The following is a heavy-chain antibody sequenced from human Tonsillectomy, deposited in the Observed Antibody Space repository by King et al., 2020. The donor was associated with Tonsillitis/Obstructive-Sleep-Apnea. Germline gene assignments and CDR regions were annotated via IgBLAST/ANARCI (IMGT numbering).Heavy chain of an antibody. CDR2: IKTKTHGGTT. CDR1: GFTFSNAW. V-gene: IGHV3-15*01. CDR3: SPVHDPHFLPARLGE. D-gene: IGHD3-16*01. Sequence: VQLVESGGGLVKPGGSLRLSCAASGFTFSNAWMSWVRQTPGKGLECVGHIKTKTHGGTTDYAAPVKGRFTISRDDSKNTLFLQMNSLKTEDTAVYYCSPVHDPHFLPARLGEWGQGTLVTVSS. J-gene: IGHJ1*01.